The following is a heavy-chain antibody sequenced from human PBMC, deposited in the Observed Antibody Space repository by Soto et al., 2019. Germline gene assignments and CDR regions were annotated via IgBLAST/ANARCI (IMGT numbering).Heavy chain of an antibody. D-gene: IGHD3-16*01. CDR2: IGTAGDT. J-gene: IGHJ6*03. Sequence: GGSLRLSCAASGFTFSSYDMHWVRQATGKGLEWVSAIGTAGDTYYPGSVKGRFTISRENAKNSLYLQMNSLRAGDTAVYYCARDRPSRGSYYMDVRGKGTTVTVSS. CDR3: ARDRPSRGSYYMDV. CDR1: GFTFSSYD. V-gene: IGHV3-13*01.